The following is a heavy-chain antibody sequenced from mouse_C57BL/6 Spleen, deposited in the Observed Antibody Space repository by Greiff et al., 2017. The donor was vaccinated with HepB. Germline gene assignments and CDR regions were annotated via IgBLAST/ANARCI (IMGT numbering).Heavy chain of an antibody. J-gene: IGHJ1*03. Sequence: EVKLMESGGGLVKPGGSLKLSCAASGFTFSSYAMSWVRQTPEKRLEWVATISDGGSYTYYPDNVKGRFTIARDNAKNNLYLQMSHLKSEDTAMYYCAREGGDYYYGSGYFDVWGTGTTVTVSS. D-gene: IGHD1-1*01. V-gene: IGHV5-4*01. CDR1: GFTFSSYA. CDR2: ISDGGSYT. CDR3: AREGGDYYYGSGYFDV.